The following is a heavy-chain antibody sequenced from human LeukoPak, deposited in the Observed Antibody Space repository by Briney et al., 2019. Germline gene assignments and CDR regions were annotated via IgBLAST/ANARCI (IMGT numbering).Heavy chain of an antibody. Sequence: PSETLSLTCTVSGGSISSYYWSWIRQPPGKGLEWIGYIYYSGSTNYNPSLKSRVTISVDTSKNQFSLKLSSVTAADTAVYYCARESRRVGATKPYYFDYWGQGTLVTVSS. CDR1: GGSISSYY. J-gene: IGHJ4*02. V-gene: IGHV4-59*01. CDR2: IYYSGST. D-gene: IGHD1-26*01. CDR3: ARESRRVGATKPYYFDY.